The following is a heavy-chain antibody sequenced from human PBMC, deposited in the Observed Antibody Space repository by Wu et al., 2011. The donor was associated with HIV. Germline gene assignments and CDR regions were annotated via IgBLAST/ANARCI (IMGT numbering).Heavy chain of an antibody. J-gene: IGHJ6*02. CDR2: IIPIFGTA. CDR1: GGTFSSYS. CDR3: ARLLDSVTQNYNRVDV. D-gene: IGHD5-24*01. Sequence: QVQLVQSGAEVKKPGSSVKVSCKASGGTFSSYSIIWVRQAPGQGLEWMGGIIPIFGTANYAQKFQGRVTITADKSTSTAYMELSSLRSDDSAIYYCARLLDSVTQNYNRVDVWGQGTTVTVSS. V-gene: IGHV1-69*14.